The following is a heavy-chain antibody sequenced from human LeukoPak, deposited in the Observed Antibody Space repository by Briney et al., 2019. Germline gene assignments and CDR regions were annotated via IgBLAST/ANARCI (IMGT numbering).Heavy chain of an antibody. J-gene: IGHJ4*02. CDR2: INPSGGST. V-gene: IGHV1-46*01. CDR3: ARDRSPNIAKVFYY. Sequence: ASVKVSCKASGYTFTTYYIHWARQAPGQGLEWMGIINPSGGSTTYAQRFQGRVTMTRDTSTNTAYMELSSLRSEDTAVYYCARDRSPNIAKVFYYWGQAKRVIVSS. CDR1: GYTFTTYY. D-gene: IGHD1/OR15-1a*01.